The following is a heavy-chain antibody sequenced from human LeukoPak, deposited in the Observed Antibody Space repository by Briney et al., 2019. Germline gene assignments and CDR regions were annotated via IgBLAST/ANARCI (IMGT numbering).Heavy chain of an antibody. CDR1: GFTFSTSA. V-gene: IGHV3-21*01. D-gene: IGHD3-9*01. J-gene: IGHJ4*02. CDR3: ARDPTHYLRYGYFDY. CDR2: INNVGSHI. Sequence: RGSLRLSCTTSGFTFSTSAMNWVRQAPGKGLEWVSSINNVGSHIYYADSVRGRFIISRDNAKNSFFLQMSNLRAEGTAVYYCARDPTHYLRYGYFDYWGQGILVTVSS.